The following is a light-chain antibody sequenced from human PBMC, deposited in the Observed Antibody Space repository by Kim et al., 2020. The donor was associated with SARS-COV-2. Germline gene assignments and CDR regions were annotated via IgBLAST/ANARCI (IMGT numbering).Light chain of an antibody. J-gene: IGKJ5*01. V-gene: IGKV1-9*01. CDR3: QQLSDFPIT. Sequence: IQLTQSPSSLSASVGDRVTITCLASQVISSYLAWYQHKSGKAPELLIYGASTLQSGVPSRFSGRGSGTDFTLTISSLQPEDFATYYYQQLSDFPITFDQGKRLEIK. CDR1: QVISSY. CDR2: GAS.